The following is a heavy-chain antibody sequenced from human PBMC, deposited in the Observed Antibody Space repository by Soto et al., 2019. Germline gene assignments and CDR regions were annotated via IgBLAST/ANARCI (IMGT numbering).Heavy chain of an antibody. CDR2: INTSGST. V-gene: IGHV4-4*07. CDR1: GGSISYYH. Sequence: ASETLSLTCTVSGGSISYYHWSWIRQPAGKGLEWIGRINTSGSTNYNPSLKSRVTMSVDTSKNQFSLKLSSVTAADTAVYYCARDAGYSNDFDPWGQGILVTVSS. J-gene: IGHJ5*02. CDR3: ARDAGYSNDFDP. D-gene: IGHD6-13*01.